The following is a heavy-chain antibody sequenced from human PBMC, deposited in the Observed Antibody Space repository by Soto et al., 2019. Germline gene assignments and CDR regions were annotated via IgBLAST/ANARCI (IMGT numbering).Heavy chain of an antibody. D-gene: IGHD3-10*01. CDR3: ARDFSGPMDY. CDR1: GYAFTNDY. CDR2: IYPSGGST. J-gene: IGHJ4*02. V-gene: IGHV1-46*01. Sequence: GASVKGSFKGCGYAFTNDYVDWLRQAPGQGLEWMGIIYPSGGSTRNAQKFQGRVTMTRDTSTSTVYMELSSLRSEDTAVYYCARDFSGPMDYSGRGTLVTVSS.